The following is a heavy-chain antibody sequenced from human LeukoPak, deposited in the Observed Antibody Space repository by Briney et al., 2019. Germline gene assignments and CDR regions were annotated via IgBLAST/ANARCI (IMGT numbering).Heavy chain of an antibody. CDR2: IYYSGST. V-gene: IGHV4-59*01. D-gene: IGHD4-17*01. Sequence: SETLSLTCSVSGDSIISYYWSWIRQPPGKGLECIGYIYYSGSTNYNPSLKSRVTISVDTSKNQFSLKLSSVTAADTAVYYCARSTVSYPYVDHWGQGTLVTVSS. CDR1: GDSIISYY. CDR3: ARSTVSYPYVDH. J-gene: IGHJ5*02.